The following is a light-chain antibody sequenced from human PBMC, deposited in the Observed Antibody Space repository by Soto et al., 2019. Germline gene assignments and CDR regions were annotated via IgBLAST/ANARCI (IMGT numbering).Light chain of an antibody. CDR2: EVS. V-gene: IGLV2-8*01. CDR1: SSDVGGYNY. J-gene: IGLJ2*01. CDR3: SSYAGSNVV. Sequence: QSALTQPPSASGSPGQSVTISCTGTSSDVGGYNYVSWYQQHPGKAPKLMIYEVSKRPSGVPDRFSGSKSGNTASLTVSGLQAEDEAEYYCSSYAGSNVVFGGGTQLTVL.